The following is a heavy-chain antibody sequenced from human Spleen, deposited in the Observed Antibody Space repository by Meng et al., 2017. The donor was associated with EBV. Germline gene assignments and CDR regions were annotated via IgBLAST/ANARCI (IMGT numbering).Heavy chain of an antibody. CDR3: ARGRTVARSPWSDP. Sequence: QAQSQLSGAGLPKPSDTLSLTCAVYGGSVSGFYWIWIRQSPEKGLEWIGESNHSGSTTYNPSLKSRVTISVDTSKDQFSLRLTSVTAADTAIYYCARGRTVARSPWSDPWGQGTLVTVSS. J-gene: IGHJ5*02. D-gene: IGHD6-6*01. CDR2: SNHSGST. V-gene: IGHV4-34*01. CDR1: GGSVSGFY.